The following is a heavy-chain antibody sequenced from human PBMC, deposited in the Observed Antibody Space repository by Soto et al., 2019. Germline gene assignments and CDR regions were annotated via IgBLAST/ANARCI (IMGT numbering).Heavy chain of an antibody. V-gene: IGHV1-24*01. CDR1: GYTLTELS. D-gene: IGHD2-15*01. CDR2: FDPEDGET. J-gene: IGHJ3*02. Sequence: ASVKVSCKVSGYTLTELSMHWVRQAPGKGLEWMGGFDPEDGETIYAQKFQGRVTMTEDTSTDTAYVELSSLRSEDTAVYYCATVGYCSGGSCYSDDAFDIWGQGTMVTVSS. CDR3: ATVGYCSGGSCYSDDAFDI.